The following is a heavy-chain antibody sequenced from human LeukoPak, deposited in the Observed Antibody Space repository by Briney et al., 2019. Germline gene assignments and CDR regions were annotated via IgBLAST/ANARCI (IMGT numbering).Heavy chain of an antibody. CDR1: GGSFSGYY. J-gene: IGHJ6*02. D-gene: IGHD5-18*01. CDR2: INHSGST. Sequence: TSETLSLTCAVYGGSFSGYYWSWIRQPPGKGLEWLGEINHSGSTNYNPSLKSRVTISVDTSKNQFSLKLSSVTAADTAVYYCARDQTNSYGYYYYGMDVWGQGTTVTVSS. CDR3: ARDQTNSYGYYYYGMDV. V-gene: IGHV4-34*01.